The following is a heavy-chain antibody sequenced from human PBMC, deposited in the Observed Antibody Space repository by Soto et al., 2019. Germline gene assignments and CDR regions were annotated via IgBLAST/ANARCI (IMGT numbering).Heavy chain of an antibody. CDR3: TFILGGGY. D-gene: IGHD1-26*01. CDR1: GFAFSNAW. V-gene: IGHV3-15*01. Sequence: EVQLVESGGGLVKPGGSLRLSCEASGFAFSNAWMSWVRQAPGKGLEWVGRIKSKIDGGTTDYAAPVKGRFTLSRDDSKKTVYLQMNSLKTEDTAVYYCTFILGGGYWGQGTLVTVSS. CDR2: IKSKIDGGTT. J-gene: IGHJ4*02.